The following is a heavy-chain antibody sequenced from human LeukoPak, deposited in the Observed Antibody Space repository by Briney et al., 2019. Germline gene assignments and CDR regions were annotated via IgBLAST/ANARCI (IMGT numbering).Heavy chain of an antibody. CDR3: ASYCSSTSCYAGNPVDY. CDR2: INPNSGGT. V-gene: IGHV1-2*02. J-gene: IGHJ4*02. Sequence: GASVKVSCKASGYTFTGYYMHWVRQAPGQGLEWMGWINPNSGGTNYAQKFQGRVTMTRDTSISTAYMELSRLRSDDTAVYYCASYCSSTSCYAGNPVDYWGQGTLVTVSS. CDR1: GYTFTGYY. D-gene: IGHD2-2*01.